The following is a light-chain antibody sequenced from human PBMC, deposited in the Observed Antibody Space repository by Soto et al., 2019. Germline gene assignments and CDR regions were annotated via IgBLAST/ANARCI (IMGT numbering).Light chain of an antibody. CDR3: RSYTTAYFYV. CDR1: SSDIGGYKY. J-gene: IGLJ1*01. Sequence: QSLLTQAACVSGSLGQSITISWTGTSSDIGGYKYVSWYQQHPGKAPRLIIFEVSNRPSGVSDRFSGSNSGNTASLTISGLQAEDESDYYYRSYTTAYFYVFATGPKAIVL. V-gene: IGLV2-14*01. CDR2: EVS.